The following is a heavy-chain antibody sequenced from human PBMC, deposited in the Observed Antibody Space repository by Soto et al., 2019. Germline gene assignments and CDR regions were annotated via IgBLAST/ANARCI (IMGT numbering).Heavy chain of an antibody. CDR1: GGTFSSYA. D-gene: IGHD4-17*01. CDR3: ARASTTVVTLRWFDP. J-gene: IGHJ5*02. V-gene: IGHV1-69*13. CDR2: IIPIFGTA. Sequence: AASVKVSCKASGGTFSSYAISWVRQAPGQGLEWMGGIIPIFGTANYAQKFQGRVTITADESTSTAYMELSSLRSEDTAVYYCARASTTVVTLRWFDPWGQGTLVTVSS.